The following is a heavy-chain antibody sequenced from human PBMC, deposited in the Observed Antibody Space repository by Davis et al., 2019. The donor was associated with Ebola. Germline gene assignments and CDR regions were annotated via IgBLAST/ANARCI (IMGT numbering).Heavy chain of an antibody. J-gene: IGHJ4*02. D-gene: IGHD6-19*01. Sequence: SVKVSCKASGYTFTSYGISWVRQAPGQGLEWMGWISAYNGNTNYAQKLQGRVTMTRDTSTSTVYMELSSLRSEDTAVYYCGGGWLVLPNYWGQGTLVTVSS. V-gene: IGHV1-18*01. CDR2: ISAYNGNT. CDR3: GGGWLVLPNY. CDR1: GYTFTSYG.